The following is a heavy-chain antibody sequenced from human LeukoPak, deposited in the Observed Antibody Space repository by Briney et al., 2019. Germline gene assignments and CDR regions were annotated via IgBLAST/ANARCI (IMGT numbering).Heavy chain of an antibody. V-gene: IGHV3-23*01. CDR1: GFTFSSYA. CDR3: ARVGHYCSSTSCFPEGAFDY. J-gene: IGHJ4*02. D-gene: IGHD2-2*01. Sequence: GGSLRLSCAASGFTFSSYAMSWVRQAPGKGLEWVSAISGSGGSTYYADSVKGRFTISRDNSKNTLYLQMNSLRAEDTAVYYCARVGHYCSSTSCFPEGAFDYWGQGTLVTVSS. CDR2: ISGSGGST.